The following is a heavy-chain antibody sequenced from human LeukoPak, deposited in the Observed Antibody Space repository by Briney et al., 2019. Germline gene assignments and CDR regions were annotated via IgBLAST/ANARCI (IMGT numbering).Heavy chain of an antibody. CDR2: IRYDGSNK. D-gene: IGHD3-3*01. J-gene: IGHJ4*02. CDR1: GFTLSSYG. V-gene: IGHV3-30*02. CDR3: AKDFLRITIFGVVILTPPDY. Sequence: GGSLRLSCAASGFTLSSYGMHWVRQAPGKGLEWVAFIRYDGSNKYYADSVKGRFTISRDNSKNTLYLQMNSLRAEDTAVYYCAKDFLRITIFGVVILTPPDYWGQGTLVTVSS.